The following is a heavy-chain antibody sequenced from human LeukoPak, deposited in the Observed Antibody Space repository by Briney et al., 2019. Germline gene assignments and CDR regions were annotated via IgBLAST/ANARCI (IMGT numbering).Heavy chain of an antibody. V-gene: IGHV3-7*01. D-gene: IGHD2-8*01. Sequence: PGGSLRLSCAAPGFIFNDYWMSWVRQAPSKGLEWVANINEAGSEIYYLDSVKGRFTISRDNAKNSLYLQMNSLRAEDTAVYYCATGVYYFDNWGQGTLVTVSS. CDR1: GFIFNDYW. CDR3: ATGVYYFDN. CDR2: INEAGSEI. J-gene: IGHJ4*02.